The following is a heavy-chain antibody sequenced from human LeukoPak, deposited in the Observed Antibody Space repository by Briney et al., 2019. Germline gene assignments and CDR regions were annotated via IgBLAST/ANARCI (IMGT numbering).Heavy chain of an antibody. CDR1: GFTLSNYY. Sequence: GGSLRLSCAASGFTLSNYYMNWVRQAPGKGLEWVSSISSRSTYIYYADSVKGRFTISRDNAKNSLYLQMNSLRAEDTAVYYCARDLGGMKIAFDIWGQGTMVTVSS. J-gene: IGHJ3*02. CDR3: ARDLGGMKIAFDI. CDR2: ISSRSTYI. D-gene: IGHD1-26*01. V-gene: IGHV3-21*01.